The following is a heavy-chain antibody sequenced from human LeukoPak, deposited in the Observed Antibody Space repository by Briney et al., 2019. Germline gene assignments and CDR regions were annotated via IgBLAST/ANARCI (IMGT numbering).Heavy chain of an antibody. CDR2: INHSGST. J-gene: IGHJ4*02. D-gene: IGHD6-13*01. CDR3: ARAASSRRRYSSSWYRYYFDY. Sequence: SETLSLTCAVYGGSFSGYYWSWIRQPPGKGLEWIGEINHSGSTNYNPSLKSRVTISVDTSKNQVSLKLSSVTAADTAVYYCARAASSRRRYSSSWYRYYFDYWGQGTLVTVSS. CDR1: GGSFSGYY. V-gene: IGHV4-34*01.